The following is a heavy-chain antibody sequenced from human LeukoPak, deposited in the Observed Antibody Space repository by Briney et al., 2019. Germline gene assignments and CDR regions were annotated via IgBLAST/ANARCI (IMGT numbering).Heavy chain of an antibody. J-gene: IGHJ6*02. CDR3: AKDLRSCEDGVCFLDGMDV. D-gene: IGHD2-8*01. Sequence: PGGSLRLSCAASGFMFSPYAMHWVRQASGKGLEWVALISYDGRNKYYADSVKGRFTISRDNSKNTVYLKMNSLGAEDTAVYYCAKDLRSCEDGVCFLDGMDVWGQGTTVTVSS. CDR1: GFMFSPYA. V-gene: IGHV3-30*18. CDR2: ISYDGRNK.